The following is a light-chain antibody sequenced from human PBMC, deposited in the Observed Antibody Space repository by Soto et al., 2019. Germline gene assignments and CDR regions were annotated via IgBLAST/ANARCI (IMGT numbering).Light chain of an antibody. J-gene: IGKJ1*01. V-gene: IGKV3-20*01. CDR2: GAS. Sequence: EIVLTQSPGTLSLSPGERATLSCRASQSVSSSYLAWYQQKPGQAPRLLIYGASSRATGIPDRFSGSGSGTDFTLTISRLEPEDFAMYYCQQYGSSPGTLGQGTKVEIK. CDR3: QQYGSSPGT. CDR1: QSVSSSY.